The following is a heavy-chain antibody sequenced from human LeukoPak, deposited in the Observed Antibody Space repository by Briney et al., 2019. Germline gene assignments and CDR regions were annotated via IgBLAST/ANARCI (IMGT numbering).Heavy chain of an antibody. CDR1: GFTFSSYG. CDR2: ISSTGGNT. J-gene: IGHJ4*02. Sequence: PGGSLRLSCAASGFTFSSYGMSWARQAPGKGLEWVSAISSTGGNTYYADSVRGRFTISRDQSKNTVYLQMNSLRAEDTAVYYCSKEGSDDYDFDFWGQGTLVTVSS. V-gene: IGHV3-23*01. D-gene: IGHD4-17*01. CDR3: SKEGSDDYDFDF.